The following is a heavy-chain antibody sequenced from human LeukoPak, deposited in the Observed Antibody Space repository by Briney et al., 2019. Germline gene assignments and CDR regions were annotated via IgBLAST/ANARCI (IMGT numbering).Heavy chain of an antibody. CDR1: GGSISSYY. Sequence: SETLSLTCTVSGGSISSYYWSWIRQPPGKGLEWIGYIYYSGSTNYNPSLKSRVTISVDTSKNQFSLKLSSVTAADTAVYYCARVFDWTDNWFDPWGQGTLVTVSS. J-gene: IGHJ5*02. D-gene: IGHD3-9*01. CDR3: ARVFDWTDNWFDP. V-gene: IGHV4-59*08. CDR2: IYYSGST.